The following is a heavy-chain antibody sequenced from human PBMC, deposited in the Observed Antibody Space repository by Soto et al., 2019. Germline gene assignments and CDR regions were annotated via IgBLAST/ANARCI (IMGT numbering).Heavy chain of an antibody. CDR2: IISNSNAT. D-gene: IGHD3-10*01. Sequence: ASVKVSCKTSGYRFSDYYLHWVRQAPGQGLEWLVWIISNSNATTYAQTIRDRVTMTTDTSTNTFYLELGTLTSGDTAVYYCAGHRRVSGTFDALDVWGQGTTVTVSS. CDR3: AGHRRVSGTFDALDV. CDR1: GYRFSDYY. J-gene: IGHJ6*02. V-gene: IGHV1-2*02.